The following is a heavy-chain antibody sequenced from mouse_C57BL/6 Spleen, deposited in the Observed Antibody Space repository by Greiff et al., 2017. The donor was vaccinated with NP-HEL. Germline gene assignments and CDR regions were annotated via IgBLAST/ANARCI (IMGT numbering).Heavy chain of an antibody. CDR3: AREAAQGWFAY. J-gene: IGHJ3*01. Sequence: VHVKQSGPELVKPGASVKMSCKASGYTFTDYNMHWVKQSHGKSLEWIGYINPNNGGTSYNQKFKGKATLTVNKSSSTAYMELRSLTSEDSAVYYCAREAAQGWFAYWGQGTLVTVSA. CDR2: INPNNGGT. V-gene: IGHV1-22*01. CDR1: GYTFTDYN. D-gene: IGHD3-2*02.